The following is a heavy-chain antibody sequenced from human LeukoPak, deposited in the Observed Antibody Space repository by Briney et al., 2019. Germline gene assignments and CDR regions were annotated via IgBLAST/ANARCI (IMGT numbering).Heavy chain of an antibody. CDR3: AKDKGSGSQTPHFDY. CDR2: FDPEDGET. V-gene: IGHV1-24*01. CDR1: GYTLTELS. D-gene: IGHD1-26*01. J-gene: IGHJ4*02. Sequence: ASVKVSCKVSGYTLTELSMHWVRQAPGKGLEWMGGFDPEDGETIYAQKFQGRVTMTEDTSTDTAYMELSSLRSEDTALYYCAKDKGSGSQTPHFDYWGQGTLVTVSS.